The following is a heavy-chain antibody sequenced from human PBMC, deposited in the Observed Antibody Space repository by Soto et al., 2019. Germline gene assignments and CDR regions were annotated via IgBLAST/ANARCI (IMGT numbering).Heavy chain of an antibody. CDR3: ARGESIASFWFDY. CDR1: GGTFSSYA. CDR2: VIPIFGTA. Sequence: QVQLVQSGAEVKKPGSSVKVSCKASGGTFSSYAISWVRQAPGQGLEWMGGVIPIFGTANYAQKFQGRVTITADESTSTAYMELSSLRSEDTSMYYCARGESIASFWFDYWGQGTLVTVSS. V-gene: IGHV1-69*12. D-gene: IGHD6-6*01. J-gene: IGHJ4*02.